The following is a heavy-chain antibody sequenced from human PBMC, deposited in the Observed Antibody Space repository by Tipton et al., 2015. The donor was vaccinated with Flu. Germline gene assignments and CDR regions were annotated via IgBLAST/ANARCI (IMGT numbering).Heavy chain of an antibody. V-gene: IGHV4-39*07. D-gene: IGHD1/OR15-1a*01. Sequence: TLSLTCSVSGGSISSSSSYWGWIRQPPGKGLEWIGSIYHSGSTYYNSSLKSRVTISVDTSKNQFSLKLNSVTAADTAVYYCARMVVGTTNWFDPWGQGTLVTVSS. CDR1: GGSISSSSSY. CDR2: IYHSGST. J-gene: IGHJ5*02. CDR3: ARMVVGTTNWFDP.